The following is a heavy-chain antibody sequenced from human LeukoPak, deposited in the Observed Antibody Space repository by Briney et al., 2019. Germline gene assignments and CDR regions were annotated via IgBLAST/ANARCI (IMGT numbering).Heavy chain of an antibody. D-gene: IGHD2-21*01. V-gene: IGHV3-23*01. CDR1: GFTFRSYA. CDR3: AKEDLAYCAGDCYPVGFDF. Sequence: PGGSLRLSXAASGFTFRSYAMSWVRQAPGKGLEWVSGISGSGGSTYYADSVKGRFTISRDNSKNKLYLQMNSLRAEDTAVYHCAKEDLAYCAGDCYPVGFDFWGQGTLVTVSS. CDR2: ISGSGGST. J-gene: IGHJ4*02.